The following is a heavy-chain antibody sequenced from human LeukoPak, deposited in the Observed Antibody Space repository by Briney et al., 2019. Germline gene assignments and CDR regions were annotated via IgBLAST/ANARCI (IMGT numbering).Heavy chain of an antibody. CDR3: ARVQEYSRIFDY. V-gene: IGHV1-2*03. CDR1: GYTFTGYY. D-gene: IGHD6-6*01. J-gene: IGHJ4*02. CDR2: INPNSGGT. Sequence: LAASVKVSCTASGYTFTGYYMHWVRQAPGQGLEWMGWINPNSGGTNYAQKFQGRVTMTRDTSISTAYMELSRLRSDDTAVYYCARVQEYSRIFDYWGQGTLVTVSS.